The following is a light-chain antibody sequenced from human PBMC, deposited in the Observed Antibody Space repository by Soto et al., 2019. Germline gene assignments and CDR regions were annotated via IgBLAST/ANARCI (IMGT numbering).Light chain of an antibody. V-gene: IGKV1-39*01. CDR2: AAS. CDR3: QQSYSTPPIT. CDR1: QSISSY. Sequence: DIQMTQSPSSRSASVGDRVTITCRASQSISSYLNWYQQKPGKAPKLLIYAASSLQSGVPSRFSGSGSGTDFTLTISSLRPEDFATYYCQQSYSTPPITFGGGTKVEIK. J-gene: IGKJ4*01.